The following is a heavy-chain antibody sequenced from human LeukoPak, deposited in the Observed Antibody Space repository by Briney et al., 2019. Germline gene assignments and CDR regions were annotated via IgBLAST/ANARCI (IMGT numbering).Heavy chain of an antibody. CDR3: ARTLSGYDSLYYFDY. CDR2: ISYDGSNK. V-gene: IGHV3-30*04. D-gene: IGHD5-12*01. CDR1: GFTFSSYA. Sequence: GRSLRLSCAASGFTFSSYAMHWVRQAPGKGLEWVAVISYDGSNKYYADSVKGRFTISRDNSKNTLYLQMNSLRAKDTAVYYCARTLSGYDSLYYFDYWGQGTLVTVSS. J-gene: IGHJ4*02.